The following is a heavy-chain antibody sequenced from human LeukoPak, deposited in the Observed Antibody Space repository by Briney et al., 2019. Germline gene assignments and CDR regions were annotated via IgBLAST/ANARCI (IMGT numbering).Heavy chain of an antibody. CDR3: ARGDYDFWSGYYRT. D-gene: IGHD3-3*01. CDR1: GYTFTSYY. Sequence: ASVKVSCKASGYTFTSYYMHWVRQAPGQGLEWMGIINPSGGSTSYAQKFQGRVTMTRDTSISTAYMELSRLRSDDTAVYYCARGDYDFWSGYYRTWGQGTLVTVSS. J-gene: IGHJ5*02. CDR2: INPSGGST. V-gene: IGHV1-46*01.